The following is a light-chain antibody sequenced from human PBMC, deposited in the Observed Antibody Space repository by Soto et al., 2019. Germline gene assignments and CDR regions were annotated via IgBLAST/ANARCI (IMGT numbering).Light chain of an antibody. Sequence: EIVLTHSPGTLSLSPWERATLSCRASQSVTNNYLAWYQHKPGQAPRLVIYGASSRATGIPDRFSASGSGTDFTLTISRLEPEDFAVYYCQQYSSSPLTFGQGTKVDIK. CDR2: GAS. V-gene: IGKV3-20*01. CDR3: QQYSSSPLT. J-gene: IGKJ1*01. CDR1: QSVTNNY.